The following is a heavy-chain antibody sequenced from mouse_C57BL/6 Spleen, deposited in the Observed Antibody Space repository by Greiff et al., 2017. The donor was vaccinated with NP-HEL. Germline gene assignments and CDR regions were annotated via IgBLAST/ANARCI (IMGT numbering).Heavy chain of an antibody. D-gene: IGHD3-3*01. CDR3: AREGDRGYFDY. V-gene: IGHV3-6*01. Sequence: EVQVVESGPGLVKPSQSLSLTCSVTGYSITSGYYWNWIRQFPGNKLEWMGYISYDGSNNYNPSLKNRISITRDTSKNQFFLKLNSVTTEDTATYYCAREGDRGYFDYWGQGTTLTVSS. CDR2: ISYDGSN. J-gene: IGHJ2*01. CDR1: GYSITSGYY.